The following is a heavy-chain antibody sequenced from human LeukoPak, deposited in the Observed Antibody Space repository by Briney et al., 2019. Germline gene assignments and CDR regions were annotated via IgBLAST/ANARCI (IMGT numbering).Heavy chain of an antibody. D-gene: IGHD3-10*01. J-gene: IGHJ4*02. CDR1: GFTFSSYG. CDR3: ARDRALILLWFGESTYYFDY. V-gene: IGHV3-30*02. CDR2: IRYDGSNK. Sequence: GGSLRLSCAASGFTFSSYGMHWVRQAPGKGLEWVAFIRYDGSNKYYADSVKGRFTISRDNSKNTLYLQMNSLRAEDTAVYYCARDRALILLWFGESTYYFDYWGQGTLVTVSS.